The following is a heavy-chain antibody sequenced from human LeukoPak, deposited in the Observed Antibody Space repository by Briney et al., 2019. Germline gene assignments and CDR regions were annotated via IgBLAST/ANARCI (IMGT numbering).Heavy chain of an antibody. D-gene: IGHD3-16*01. V-gene: IGHV3-23*01. CDR1: GFTFSIYA. CDR3: AKDWDFDY. J-gene: IGHJ4*02. Sequence: GGSLRLSCAASGFTFSIYAMSWVRQAPGKGLEWVSAISGSGDSTYYADSVKGRFTISRDIYKNTLYLQMNSLRAEDTAVYYCAKDWDFDYWGQGTLVTVSS. CDR2: ISGSGDST.